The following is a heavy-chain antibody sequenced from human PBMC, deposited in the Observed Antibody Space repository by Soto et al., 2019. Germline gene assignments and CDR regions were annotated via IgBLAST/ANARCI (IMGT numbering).Heavy chain of an antibody. J-gene: IGHJ4*02. Sequence: QLLESGGGFVQPGGSLRLSCVASGFTFSNFAMAWVRQAPGEGLEWVSAISGSGDDTFYADSMKGRFTISRENSKHTLYLQINSLRAEDTAVYYCANPIPKTGTTFGFWGQGTLVTVSS. CDR2: ISGSGDDT. V-gene: IGHV3-23*01. D-gene: IGHD1-1*01. CDR3: ANPIPKTGTTFGF. CDR1: GFTFSNFA.